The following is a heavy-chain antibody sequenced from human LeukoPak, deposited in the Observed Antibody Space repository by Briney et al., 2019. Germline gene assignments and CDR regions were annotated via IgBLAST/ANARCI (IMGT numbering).Heavy chain of an antibody. CDR1: GYSFTSYW. J-gene: IGHJ4*02. V-gene: IGHV5-51*01. D-gene: IGHD2-15*01. CDR2: IYPGDSDT. CDR3: ARRRYCSGGSCYTAYYFDY. Sequence: GESLKISCKGSGYSFTSYWIGWVRQMPGKGLEWMGIIYPGDSDTRYSPSFQGQVTISADKSISTAYLQWSSLKASDTAMHYCARRRYCSGGSCYTAYYFDYWGQGTLVTVSS.